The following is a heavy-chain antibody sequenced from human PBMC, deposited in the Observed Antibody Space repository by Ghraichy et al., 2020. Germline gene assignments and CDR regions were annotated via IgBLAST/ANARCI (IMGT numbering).Heavy chain of an antibody. CDR2: INHSGST. J-gene: IGHJ5*02. Sequence: SQTLSLTCAVYGGSFSGYYWSWIRPAPGKGLEWIGEINHSGSTNYNPSLKSRVTISVDTSKNQFSLNLSSVTAADTAVYYCARVDRKFDPWGQGTLVTVSS. CDR3: ARVDRKFDP. CDR1: GGSFSGYY. V-gene: IGHV4-34*01.